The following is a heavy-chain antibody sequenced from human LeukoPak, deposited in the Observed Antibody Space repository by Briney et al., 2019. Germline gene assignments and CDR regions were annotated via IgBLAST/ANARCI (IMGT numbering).Heavy chain of an antibody. CDR3: AGRSYYYYYYMDV. CDR1: GYSISSGYY. V-gene: IGHV4-38-2*01. CDR2: IYHSGST. Sequence: SETLSLTCAVSGYSISSGYYWGWIRQPPGKGLEWIGSIYHSGSTYYNPSLKSRVTISVDTSKNQFSLKLSSVTAADTAVYYCAGRSYYYYYYMDVWGKGTTVTVSS. J-gene: IGHJ6*03.